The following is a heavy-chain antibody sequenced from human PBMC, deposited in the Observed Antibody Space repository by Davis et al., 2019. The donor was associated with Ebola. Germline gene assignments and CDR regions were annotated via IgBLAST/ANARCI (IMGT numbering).Heavy chain of an antibody. J-gene: IGHJ4*02. V-gene: IGHV5-10-1*01. CDR2: INPSDSNT. CDR1: GYSFTNNW. CDR3: ARQLGGSGSYYLYDY. Sequence: GESLKISCKASGYSFTNNWITWVRQMPGKGLEWMGRINPSDSNTNYSPSFQGHVTISVDKSISTAYLQWSSLKASDTAMYYCARQLGGSGSYYLYDYWGQGTLVTVSS. D-gene: IGHD3-10*01.